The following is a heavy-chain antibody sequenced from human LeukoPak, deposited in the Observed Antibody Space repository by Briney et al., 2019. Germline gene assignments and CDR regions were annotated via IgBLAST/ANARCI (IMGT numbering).Heavy chain of an antibody. CDR1: GYTFTSYD. J-gene: IGHJ6*02. Sequence: ASVKVSCKASGYTFTSYDINWVRQATGQGLEWMGWMNPNSGNRGSAQNFQGRVTLTRNTSISTAYMELSSLRSEDTAVYYRARRRLAGSTPPHYYYILDVWGQGTTDTVSS. V-gene: IGHV1-8*01. CDR3: ARRRLAGSTPPHYYYILDV. D-gene: IGHD3-3*02. CDR2: MNPNSGNR.